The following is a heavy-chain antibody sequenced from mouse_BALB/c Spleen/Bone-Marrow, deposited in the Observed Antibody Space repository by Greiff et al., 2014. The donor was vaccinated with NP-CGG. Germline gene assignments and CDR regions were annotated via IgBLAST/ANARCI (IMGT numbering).Heavy chain of an antibody. D-gene: IGHD1-2*01. V-gene: IGHV5-6-5*01. CDR2: ITGGGTT. J-gene: IGHJ4*01. CDR3: ARHYGYVDAMDY. CDR1: GITVSSYT. Sequence: DVQLVESGGGLVKPGESLKFSCAASGITVSSYTMSWVRQTPEKRLAWVASITGGGTTYYPDRVKGRFTISRNNARNILYLQVINLRSENTAIYYCARHYGYVDAMDYWGQGTSVTVSS.